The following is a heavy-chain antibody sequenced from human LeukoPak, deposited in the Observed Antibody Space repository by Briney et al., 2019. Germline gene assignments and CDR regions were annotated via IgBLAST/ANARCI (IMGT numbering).Heavy chain of an antibody. CDR3: ARDPEDIVVVQAAISNWFDP. CDR2: ISAYNGNT. Sequence: ASVKVSCKASGYTFTSYGISWVRQPPGQGLEWMGWISAYNGNTNYAQKLQGRVTITTDTSTSTAYMGLRSLRSDDTAVYYCARDPEDIVVVQAAISNWFDPWGQGTLVTVSS. J-gene: IGHJ5*02. CDR1: GYTFTSYG. D-gene: IGHD2-2*01. V-gene: IGHV1-18*01.